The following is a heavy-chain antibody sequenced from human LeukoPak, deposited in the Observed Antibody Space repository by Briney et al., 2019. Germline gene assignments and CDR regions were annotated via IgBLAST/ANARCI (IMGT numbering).Heavy chain of an antibody. CDR3: ARGVGATAIVC. J-gene: IGHJ4*02. Sequence: SETLSLTCTVSGGSISSNYWSWIRQSPGKGLEWIGYIYYTGNTNYSPSLKSRVTISVDTSKNQFSLQLNSVTAADTAVYYCARGVGATAIVCWGQGILVTVSS. CDR1: GGSISSNY. V-gene: IGHV4-59*12. D-gene: IGHD1-26*01. CDR2: IYYTGNT.